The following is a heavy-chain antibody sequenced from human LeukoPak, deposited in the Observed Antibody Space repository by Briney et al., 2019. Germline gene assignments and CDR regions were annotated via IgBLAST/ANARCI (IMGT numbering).Heavy chain of an antibody. J-gene: IGHJ4*02. V-gene: IGHV3-7*01. CDR2: IKEDGSEK. CDR3: ARDSYSSSWYGY. Sequence: GGSLRLSCAASGFTFSPYTMQWVRQAPGKGLEWVANIKEDGSEKYYVDSVKGRFTISRDNAKNSLYLQMNSLRAEDTAVYYCARDSYSSSWYGYWGQGTLVTVSS. CDR1: GFTFSPYT. D-gene: IGHD6-13*01.